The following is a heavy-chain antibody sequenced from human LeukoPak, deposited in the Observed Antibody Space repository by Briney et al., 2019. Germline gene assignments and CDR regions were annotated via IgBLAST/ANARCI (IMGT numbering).Heavy chain of an antibody. J-gene: IGHJ4*02. Sequence: GGSLRLSCAASGFTFSSYSMNWVRQAPGKGLEWVSSISSSSSYIYYADSVKGRFTISRDNAKNSLYLQMNSLRAEDTAVYYCARDRRLYYYDSSGPFDYWGQGTLVTVSS. CDR3: ARDRRLYYYDSSGPFDY. CDR2: ISSSSSYI. D-gene: IGHD3-22*01. V-gene: IGHV3-21*01. CDR1: GFTFSSYS.